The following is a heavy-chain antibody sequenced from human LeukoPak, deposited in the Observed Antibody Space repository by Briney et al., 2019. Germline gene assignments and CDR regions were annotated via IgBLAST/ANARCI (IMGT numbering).Heavy chain of an antibody. CDR1: GGSISSYY. CDR2: IYTSGST. CDR3: AKIDSSSSRFGYYYYYMDV. Sequence: SETLSLTCTVSGGSISSYYWSWIRQPAGKGLEWIGRIYTSGSTNYNPSLKSRVTMSVDTSKNQFPLKLSSVTAADTAVYYCAKIDSSSSRFGYYYYYMDVWGKGTTVTVSS. V-gene: IGHV4-4*07. J-gene: IGHJ6*03. D-gene: IGHD6-6*01.